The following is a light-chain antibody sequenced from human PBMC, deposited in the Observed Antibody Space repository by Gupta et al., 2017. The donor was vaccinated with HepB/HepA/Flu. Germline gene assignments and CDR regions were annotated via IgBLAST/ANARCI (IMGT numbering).Light chain of an antibody. V-gene: IGKV1-39*01. J-gene: IGKJ2*02. CDR3: QQSCSSMCT. CDR1: QRISSY. Sequence: DIQMTQSPSSLSASVGDRVTITCRASQRISSYLDWYQQKPGKAPKLLIYAASILQSGVPSRFSGSGSGTDFTLTISSLQPEDSATYYCQQSCSSMCTFGQGTKLEIK. CDR2: AAS.